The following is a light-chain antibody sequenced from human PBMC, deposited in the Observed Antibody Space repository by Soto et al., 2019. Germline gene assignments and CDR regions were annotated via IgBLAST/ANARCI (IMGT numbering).Light chain of an antibody. Sequence: QSALTQPPSASGSPGQSVTISCTGTSSDVGGYNYVSWYQQHPGKAPKLMIYEVTKRPSGVPDRFSGSKSGNTASLTVSGLGAEDEADYHCSSFEGSNQVVFGGGTKVTVL. CDR3: SSFEGSNQVV. CDR1: SSDVGGYNY. CDR2: EVT. J-gene: IGLJ3*02. V-gene: IGLV2-8*01.